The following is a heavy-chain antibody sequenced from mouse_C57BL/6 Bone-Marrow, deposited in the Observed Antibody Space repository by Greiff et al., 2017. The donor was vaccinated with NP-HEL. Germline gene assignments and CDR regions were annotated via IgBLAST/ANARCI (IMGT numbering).Heavy chain of an antibody. CDR1: GFTFSSYA. J-gene: IGHJ1*03. D-gene: IGHD2-4*01. CDR3: TYYDYFYWYFDV. Sequence: EVKLEESGEGLVKPGGSLKLSCAASGFTFSSYAMSWVRQTPEKRLEWVAYISSGGDYIYYADTVKGRFTISRDNARNTLYLQMSSLKSEDTAMYYCTYYDYFYWYFDVWGTGTTVTVSS. CDR2: ISSGGDYI. V-gene: IGHV5-9-1*02.